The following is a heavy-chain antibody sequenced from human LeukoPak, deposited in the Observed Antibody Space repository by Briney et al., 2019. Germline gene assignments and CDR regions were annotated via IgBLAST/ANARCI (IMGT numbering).Heavy chain of an antibody. D-gene: IGHD6-13*01. J-gene: IGHJ4*02. CDR3: ARDPLAAGSLDY. CDR1: GFTFSSYS. V-gene: IGHV3-21*01. CDR2: ISSSSSYI. Sequence: GGSLRLSCAASGFTFSSYSMNWVRQAPGKGLEWVSSISSSSSYIYYADSVKGRFTISRDNAKNSLYLQMNSLRAEDTAVYYCARDPLAAGSLDYWGQGTLVTVSS.